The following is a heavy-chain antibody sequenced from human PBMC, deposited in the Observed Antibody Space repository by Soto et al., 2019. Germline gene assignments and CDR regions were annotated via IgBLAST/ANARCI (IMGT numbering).Heavy chain of an antibody. CDR1: GYTFTRYG. J-gene: IGHJ6*02. V-gene: IGHV1-18*01. CDR3: AKNGQPPCSDCGRDV. Sequence: GHLVQSEAEVKKSGASVKVSCKASGYTFTRYGISWVRQAPGQGLDWMGWISGYNVDTIYAREFQGRVSMTIATPTTTTYMELRSLTSDDTAVYYCAKNGQPPCSDCGRDVWGQGTKVTVSS. D-gene: IGHD2-21*02. CDR2: ISGYNVDT.